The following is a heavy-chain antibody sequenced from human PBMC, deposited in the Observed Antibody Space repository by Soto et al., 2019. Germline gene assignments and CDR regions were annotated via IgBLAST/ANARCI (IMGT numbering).Heavy chain of an antibody. CDR3: ASYSLPRRTDYFDY. V-gene: IGHV4-39*01. J-gene: IGHJ4*02. CDR2: IYYSGST. Sequence: TSETLSLTCTVSGGSISSSSYYWVWIRQPPGKGLEWIGSIYYSGSTYYNPSLKSRVTISVDTSKNQFSLKLSSVTAADTAVYYCASYSLPRRTDYFDYWGQGTLVTVSS. D-gene: IGHD2-15*01. CDR1: GGSISSSSYY.